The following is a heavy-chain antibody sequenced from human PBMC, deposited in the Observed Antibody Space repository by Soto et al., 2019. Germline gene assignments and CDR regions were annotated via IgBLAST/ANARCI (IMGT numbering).Heavy chain of an antibody. CDR1: GFTVSSNY. Sequence: GESLKISCAASGFTVSSNYMSWVRQAPGKGLEWVSVIYSGGSTYYADSVKGRFTISRDNSKNTLYLQMNSLRAEDTAVYYCATITGGYFDYWGQGTLVTVSS. CDR3: ATITGGYFDY. CDR2: IYSGGST. D-gene: IGHD7-27*01. J-gene: IGHJ4*02. V-gene: IGHV3-66*01.